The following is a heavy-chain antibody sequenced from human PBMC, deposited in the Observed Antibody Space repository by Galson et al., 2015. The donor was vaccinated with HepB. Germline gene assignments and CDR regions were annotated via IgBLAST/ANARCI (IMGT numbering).Heavy chain of an antibody. Sequence: PALVKPTQTLSLTCTFSVFSFSTRGVSVGWIRQPPGKALEWLALISWNDDKHYSPSLKSRLTITKDTSKNQVVLTMTNMDPVDTGTYYCAHNDQYCSISSCQKAGYFDLWGRGTLVTVSS. CDR3: AHNDQYCSISSCQKAGYFDL. V-gene: IGHV2-5*01. J-gene: IGHJ2*01. CDR2: ISWNDDK. CDR1: VFSFSTRGVS. D-gene: IGHD2-2*01.